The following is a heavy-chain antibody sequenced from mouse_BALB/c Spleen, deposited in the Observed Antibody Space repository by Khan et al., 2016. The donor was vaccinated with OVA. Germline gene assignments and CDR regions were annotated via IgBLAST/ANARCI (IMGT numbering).Heavy chain of an antibody. D-gene: IGHD1-1*02. CDR2: IYYRGTV. CDR3: ARDCGGLYWYFGV. CDR1: GISITSGNYR. Sequence: EVQLQESGPGLVKPSQTVSLTCTVTGISITSGNYRWSWFRLFPGNKLEWIGNIYYRGTVTYNPSLTCRTTITRDTTKNQFFLEMNSLTAEDTATYYGARDCGGLYWYFGVRGARNTVTISS. V-gene: IGHV3-5*02. J-gene: IGHJ1*01.